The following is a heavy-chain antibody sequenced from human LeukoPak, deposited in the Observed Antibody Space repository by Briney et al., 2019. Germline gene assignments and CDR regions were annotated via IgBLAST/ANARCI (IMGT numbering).Heavy chain of an antibody. CDR1: GFTFSTYA. CDR3: AKRSGSYSGYDY. Sequence: PGGSLRLSCAASGFTFSTYAMSWVRQTPGKGLMWVSRINGDGSSTTYADSVKGRFTISRDNAKNTLSLQMNSLRAEDTAVYYCAKRSGSYSGYDYWGQGILVTVSS. D-gene: IGHD1-26*01. CDR2: INGDGSST. J-gene: IGHJ4*02. V-gene: IGHV3-74*01.